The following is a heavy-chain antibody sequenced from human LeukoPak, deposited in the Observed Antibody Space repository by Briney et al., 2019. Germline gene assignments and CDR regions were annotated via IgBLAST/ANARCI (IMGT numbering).Heavy chain of an antibody. J-gene: IGHJ4*02. CDR2: INPNSGGT. D-gene: IGHD5-12*01. CDR3: AREGYSGYGGEKGFDY. Sequence: ASVTVSCKASGYTFTGYYMHWVRQAPGQGLEWMGRINPNSGGTNYAQKFQGRVTMTRDTSISAAYMELSRLRSDDTAVYYCAREGYSGYGGEKGFDYWGQGTLVTVSS. V-gene: IGHV1-2*06. CDR1: GYTFTGYY.